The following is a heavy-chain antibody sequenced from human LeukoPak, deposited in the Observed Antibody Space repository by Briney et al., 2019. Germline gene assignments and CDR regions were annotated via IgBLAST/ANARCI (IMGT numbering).Heavy chain of an antibody. V-gene: IGHV1-8*01. CDR1: GYTFTSYD. J-gene: IGHJ6*02. CDR3: ARYVRLVARLYYYYGMDV. Sequence: ASVKVSCKASGYTFTSYDINWVRQATGQGPEWMGWMNPNSGNTGYAQKFQGRVTMTRNTSISTAYMELSSLRSEDTAVYYCARYVRLVARLYYYYGMDVWGQGTTVTVSS. CDR2: MNPNSGNT. D-gene: IGHD2-15*01.